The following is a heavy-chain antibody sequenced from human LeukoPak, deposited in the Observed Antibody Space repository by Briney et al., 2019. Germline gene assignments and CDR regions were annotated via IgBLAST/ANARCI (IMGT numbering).Heavy chain of an antibody. CDR1: GFTFSSYA. Sequence: GGSLRLSCAASGFTFSSYAMSWVRQAPGKGLEWVSAISGSGGSTYYADSVKGRFTISRDNSKNTLYLQMNSLRAEDTAVYYCAKPMMGYCSGGSCSLDYWGQGTLVTVSS. CDR2: ISGSGGST. J-gene: IGHJ4*02. V-gene: IGHV3-23*01. CDR3: AKPMMGYCSGGSCSLDY. D-gene: IGHD2-15*01.